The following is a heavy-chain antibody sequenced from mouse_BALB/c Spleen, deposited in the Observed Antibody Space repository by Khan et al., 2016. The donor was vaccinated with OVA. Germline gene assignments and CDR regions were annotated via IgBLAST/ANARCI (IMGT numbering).Heavy chain of an antibody. V-gene: IGHV1S81*02. CDR2: VYPGDGRA. J-gene: IGHJ2*01. CDR3: ARNADVGNYFDA. D-gene: IGHD1-1*02. Sequence: QVQLQQPGAELVKPGASVKLSCKASGYTFTNYWVHWVKQRPGQGLEWIGEVYPGDGRADYNEQFKTKATLTVDKSSNPAFMQLSSLTSEDSAVYSCARNADVGNYFDAWGQGTTLTVSS. CDR1: GYTFTNYW.